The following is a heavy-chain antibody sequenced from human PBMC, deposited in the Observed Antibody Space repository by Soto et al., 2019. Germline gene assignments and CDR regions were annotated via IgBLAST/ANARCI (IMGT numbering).Heavy chain of an antibody. Sequence: TSETLSVTWSVGGGSSSRYYWSCIRQPPGKGLEWIGYIYYSGSTNYNPSLKSRVTISVDTSKNRFSLKLSSVTAADTAVYYCARRYGGNLDYWGQGTLVTVSS. CDR1: GGSSSRYY. CDR3: ARRYGGNLDY. V-gene: IGHV4-59*08. D-gene: IGHD1-26*01. CDR2: IYYSGST. J-gene: IGHJ4*02.